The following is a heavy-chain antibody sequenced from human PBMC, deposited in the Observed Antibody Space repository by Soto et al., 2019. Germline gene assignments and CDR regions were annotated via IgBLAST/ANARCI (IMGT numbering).Heavy chain of an antibody. V-gene: IGHV3-15*01. CDR3: TTDFFTSIMITTAIEY. Sequence: EVQLVESGGGLVKPGGSLRLSCAASGFTFSNAWMSWVRQAPGKGLEWVGRIKSKTDGGTTDYAAPVKGRFTISRDDSKNTLYLQMNSLKTEDTAVYYCTTDFFTSIMITTAIEYWGQGTLVTVSS. J-gene: IGHJ4*02. CDR1: GFTFSNAW. D-gene: IGHD3-16*01. CDR2: IKSKTDGGTT.